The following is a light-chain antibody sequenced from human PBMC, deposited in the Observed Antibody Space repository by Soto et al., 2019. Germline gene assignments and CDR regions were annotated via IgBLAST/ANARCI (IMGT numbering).Light chain of an antibody. CDR1: QVMSNY. CDR2: AAS. Sequence: DIQMTQSPSSLSASVGDRVTITCRASQVMSNYLAWYQQKPGKVPKLLIYAASTLQSGVPSRFSGSGSGTDFTLTISSLQTEDVATYYCQEYNGALRTFGPGTKVDIK. V-gene: IGKV1-27*01. J-gene: IGKJ3*01. CDR3: QEYNGALRT.